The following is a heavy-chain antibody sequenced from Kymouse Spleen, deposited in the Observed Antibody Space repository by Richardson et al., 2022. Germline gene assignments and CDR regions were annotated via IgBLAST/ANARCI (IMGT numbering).Heavy chain of an antibody. CDR1: GGSFSGYY. CDR2: INHSGST. Sequence: QVQLQQWGAGLLKPSETLSLTCAVYGGSFSGYYWSWIRQPPGKGLEWIGEINHSGSTNYNPSLKSRVTISVDTSKNQFSLKLSSVTAADTAVYYCARVRYFDWLLDYWGQGTLVTVSS. V-gene: IGHV4-34*01. D-gene: IGHD3-9*01. CDR3: ARVRYFDWLLDY. J-gene: IGHJ4*02.